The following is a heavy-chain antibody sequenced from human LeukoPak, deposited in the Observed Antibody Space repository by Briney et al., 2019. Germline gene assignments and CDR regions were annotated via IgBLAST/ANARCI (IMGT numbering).Heavy chain of an antibody. J-gene: IGHJ4*02. CDR3: AMRGYSYGPIDY. CDR2: INHSGST. D-gene: IGHD5-18*01. V-gene: IGHV4-34*01. CDR1: GGSFSGYY. Sequence: SETLSLPCAVSGGSFSGYYWSWIRQPPGKGLEWIGEINHSGSTNYNPSLKSRVTISVDTSKNQFSLKLSSVTAADTAVYYCAMRGYSYGPIDYWGQGTLVTVSS.